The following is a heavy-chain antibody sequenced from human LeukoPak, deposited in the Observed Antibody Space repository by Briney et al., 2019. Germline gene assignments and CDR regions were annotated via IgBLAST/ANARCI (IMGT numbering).Heavy chain of an antibody. CDR1: GGTFSSYA. J-gene: IGHJ6*03. D-gene: IGHD4-11*01. CDR2: IIPIFGTA. V-gene: IGHV1-69*05. Sequence: GASVKVSCKASGGTFSSYAISWVRQAPGQGLEWMGGIIPIFGTANYAQKFQGRVTITTDESTSTAYMELSSLRSEDTAVYYCARAGGTTVTTSYYYYYYMDVWGKGTTVTVSS. CDR3: ARAGGTTVTTSYYYYYYMDV.